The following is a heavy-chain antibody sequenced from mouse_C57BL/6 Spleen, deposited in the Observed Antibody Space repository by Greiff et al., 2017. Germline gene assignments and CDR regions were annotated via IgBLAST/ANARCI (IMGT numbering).Heavy chain of an antibody. CDR2: INYDGSSP. Sequence: EVKLMESEGGLVQPGRSMKISCTASGFTFSDYYMAWVRQVPDKGLEWVANINYDGSSPYYLASLKSRFIISRDNAKSIVYLQMSRLKSEDTATDYCAREDGNHGYCDVGGTGTTVTVSS. CDR1: GFTFSDYY. V-gene: IGHV5-16*01. D-gene: IGHD2-1*01. J-gene: IGHJ1*03. CDR3: AREDGNHGYCDV.